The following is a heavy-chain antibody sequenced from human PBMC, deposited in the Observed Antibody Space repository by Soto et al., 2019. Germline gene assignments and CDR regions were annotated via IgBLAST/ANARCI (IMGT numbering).Heavy chain of an antibody. CDR2: IIPIFGTT. CDR1: GGTFSSFA. V-gene: IGHV1-69*01. CDR3: ARDRDHTYDY. J-gene: IGHJ4*02. Sequence: QVKLVQSGAEVKKPGSSVKVSCKASGGTFSSFAISWVRQAPGQGLEWMGGIIPIFGTTNYAQKFQGRVTITADESTSTAYMEVTTLRSEDTAVYYCARDRDHTYDYWGQGTLVTVSS.